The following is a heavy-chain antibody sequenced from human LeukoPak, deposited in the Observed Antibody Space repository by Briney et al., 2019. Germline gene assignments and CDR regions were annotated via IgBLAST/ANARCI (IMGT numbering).Heavy chain of an antibody. CDR2: IRGGGGSA. CDR1: GFTFSAYA. J-gene: IGHJ3*02. D-gene: IGHD4-17*01. V-gene: IGHV3-23*01. Sequence: GGSLRLSCTASGFTFSAYAMMWVRQAPGKGPEWVSAIRGGGGSAFYADSVKGRFTITRDNSKYTLFLQMNSLRAEDTAVYYCARDPNGDYIGAFDMWGPGTMVTVSS. CDR3: ARDPNGDYIGAFDM.